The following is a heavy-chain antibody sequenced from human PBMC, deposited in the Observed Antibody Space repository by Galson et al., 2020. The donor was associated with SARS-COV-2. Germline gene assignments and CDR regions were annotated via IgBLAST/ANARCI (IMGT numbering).Heavy chain of an antibody. D-gene: IGHD1-26*01. CDR1: GGSISSSSYY. CDR3: ARQNRILGSYYGPFDI. CDR2: IYYSGST. J-gene: IGHJ3*02. Sequence: VSGGSISSSSYYWGWIRQPPGKGLEWIGSIYYSGSTYYNPSLKSRLTISVDTSKNQFSLRLSSVTAADTAVYFCARQNRILGSYYGPFDIWGQGTMVTVSS. V-gene: IGHV4-39*01.